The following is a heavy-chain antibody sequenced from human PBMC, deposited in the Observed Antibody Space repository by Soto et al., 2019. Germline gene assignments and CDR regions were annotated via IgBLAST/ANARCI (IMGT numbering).Heavy chain of an antibody. CDR1: GGSISSGDYY. V-gene: IGHV4-30-4*01. D-gene: IGHD6-13*01. Sequence: SETLSLTCTVSGGSISSGDYYWSWIRQPPGKGLEWIGYIYYSGSTYYNPSLKSRVTISVDTSKNQFSLKLSSVTAADTAVYYCARGDFAAAGTYGMDVWGQGTTVTVSS. CDR3: ARGDFAAAGTYGMDV. J-gene: IGHJ6*02. CDR2: IYYSGST.